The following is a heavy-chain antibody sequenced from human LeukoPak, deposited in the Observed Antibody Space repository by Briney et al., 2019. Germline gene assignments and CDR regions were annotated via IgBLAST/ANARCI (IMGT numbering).Heavy chain of an antibody. Sequence: PSQTLSLTCTVSGGSISSGSYYWSWIRQPAGKGLEWIGRIYTSGSTNYNPSLKSRVTISVDTSKNQFSLKLSSVTAADTAVYYCARDRTGWFGYYFDYWGQGTLVTVSS. D-gene: IGHD3-10*01. CDR1: GGSISSGSYY. CDR3: ARDRTGWFGYYFDY. CDR2: IYTSGST. J-gene: IGHJ4*02. V-gene: IGHV4-61*02.